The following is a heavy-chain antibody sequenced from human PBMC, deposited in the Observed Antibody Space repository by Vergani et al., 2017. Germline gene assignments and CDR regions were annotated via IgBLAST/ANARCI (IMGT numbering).Heavy chain of an antibody. V-gene: IGHV4-61*02. CDR2: IHTSGST. J-gene: IGHJ4*02. Sequence: QVQLQESGPGLVKPSQTLSLTCTVSGGSINSHNYYWSWIRQPAGKGLEWIGRIHTSGSTNYNPSLKSRVTMSEHTSKNQFSLTLTSVTAADTAVYFGARVSCLGGSCYKPLVDYWGQGILVTVSS. D-gene: IGHD2-15*01. CDR1: GGSINSHNYY. CDR3: ARVSCLGGSCYKPLVDY.